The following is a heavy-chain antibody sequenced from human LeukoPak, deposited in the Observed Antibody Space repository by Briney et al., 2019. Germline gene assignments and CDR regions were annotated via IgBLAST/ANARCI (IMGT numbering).Heavy chain of an antibody. Sequence: GGSLRLSCAASGFTFSSYAMNWVRQAPGKGLEWVSVISGSGGSTHYAGSVKGRFTISRDNSKNTLYLQMNSLRAEDTAVYYCATTIGGYNYGPSFDYWGQGTLVTVSS. CDR3: ATTIGGYNYGPSFDY. CDR2: ISGSGGST. J-gene: IGHJ4*02. V-gene: IGHV3-23*01. CDR1: GFTFSSYA. D-gene: IGHD5-18*01.